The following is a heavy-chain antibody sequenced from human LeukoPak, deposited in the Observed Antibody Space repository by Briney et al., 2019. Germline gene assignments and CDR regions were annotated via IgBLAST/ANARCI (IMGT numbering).Heavy chain of an antibody. CDR3: ARARYCSGGSCYSGRWFDP. CDR1: GYTFTSYG. V-gene: IGHV1-18*01. CDR2: ISAYNGNT. D-gene: IGHD2-15*01. Sequence: GASVKVSCKASGYTFTSYGISWVRQAPGQGLEWMGWISAYNGNTNYAQKLQGRLTLTTDTSTSTAYMELRSLRSDDTAVYYCARARYCSGGSCYSGRWFDPWGQGTLVTVSS. J-gene: IGHJ5*02.